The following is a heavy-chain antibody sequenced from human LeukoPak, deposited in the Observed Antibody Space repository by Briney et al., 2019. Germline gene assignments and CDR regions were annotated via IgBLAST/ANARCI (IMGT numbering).Heavy chain of an antibody. J-gene: IGHJ4*02. D-gene: IGHD5-24*01. Sequence: GGSLRLSCTTSGFSFSTYWMSWVRQAPGKGLEWVANIKQDGSETYYADSVKGRFTIPRDNAKNSLYLEMDSLRVEDTAVYYCANGDGFDYWGQGTLVIVSS. V-gene: IGHV3-7*01. CDR2: IKQDGSET. CDR1: GFSFSTYW. CDR3: ANGDGFDY.